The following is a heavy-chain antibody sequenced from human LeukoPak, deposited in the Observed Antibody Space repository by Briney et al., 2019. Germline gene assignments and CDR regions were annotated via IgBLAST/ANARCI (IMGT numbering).Heavy chain of an antibody. Sequence: AETLSLTCTASGGSISSYYWSWVRQPPGKGLEWIWSICYSGSSNYNPSLRSRVTISVDTTKNQFSLKLSSVTAADTAVYYCARLDCSGGSCPPFDYGGQGTLVTVS. J-gene: IGHJ4*02. V-gene: IGHV4-59*08. CDR2: ICYSGSS. CDR3: ARLDCSGGSCPPFDY. D-gene: IGHD2-15*01. CDR1: GGSISSYY.